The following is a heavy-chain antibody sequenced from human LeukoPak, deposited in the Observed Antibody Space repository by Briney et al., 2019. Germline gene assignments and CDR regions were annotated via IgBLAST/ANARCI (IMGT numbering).Heavy chain of an antibody. CDR3: ARGIRDSSGREYFQH. Sequence: ASVKISCKASGYTFTSYDINGVRQATGQGLEWMGWMNPNSGNTGYAQKFQGRVTMTRNTSINTAYMELSSLRSEDTAVYYCARGIRDSSGREYFQHWGQGSRVTVSS. J-gene: IGHJ1*01. CDR1: GYTFTSYD. CDR2: MNPNSGNT. D-gene: IGHD3-22*01. V-gene: IGHV1-8*01.